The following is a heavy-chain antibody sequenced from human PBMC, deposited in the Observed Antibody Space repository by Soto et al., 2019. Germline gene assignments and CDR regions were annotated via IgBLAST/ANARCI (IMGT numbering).Heavy chain of an antibody. CDR1: GFTFSDSD. CDR3: TTDGRIAAPRTLDY. Sequence: PGGSLRLSCAASGFTFSDSDIHWVRQASGKGLEWVGRIKSKTNNYATAYAASVKGRFTVSRDDSENTGYLQMSSLQTEDTAMYYCTTDGRIAAPRTLDYWGQGTLVTVSS. D-gene: IGHD6-13*01. V-gene: IGHV3-73*01. CDR2: IKSKTNNYAT. J-gene: IGHJ4*02.